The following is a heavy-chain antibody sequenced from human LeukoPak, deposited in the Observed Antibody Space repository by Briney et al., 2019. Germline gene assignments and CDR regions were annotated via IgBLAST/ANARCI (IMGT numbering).Heavy chain of an antibody. Sequence: SSVKVSCKGSGYTFTDFYIHWVRQAPGQGLEYMGWINPNSGDTNYEQKFQGRVTMTRDTSIRTAYMEMNRLRSDDTGVYCCARGGIATNWFDPWGQGTLVTVSS. CDR2: INPNSGDT. D-gene: IGHD6-13*01. J-gene: IGHJ5*02. V-gene: IGHV1-2*02. CDR3: ARGGIATNWFDP. CDR1: GYTFTDFY.